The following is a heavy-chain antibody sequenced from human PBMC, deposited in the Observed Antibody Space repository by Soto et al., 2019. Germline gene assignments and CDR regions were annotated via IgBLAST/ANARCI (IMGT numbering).Heavy chain of an antibody. CDR3: ARHSYDSSGYYRYYFHY. V-gene: IGHV1-69*12. J-gene: IGHJ4*02. Sequence: QVQLVQSGAEVKKPGSSVKVSCKASGGTFSRYAISWVRQAPGQGLEWMGGIIPIFGTTNYAQKFQGRVTITADESTSTAYMELSSLRSEDTAVYCCARHSYDSSGYYRYYFHYWGQGALVTVSS. D-gene: IGHD3-22*01. CDR2: IIPIFGTT. CDR1: GGTFSRYA.